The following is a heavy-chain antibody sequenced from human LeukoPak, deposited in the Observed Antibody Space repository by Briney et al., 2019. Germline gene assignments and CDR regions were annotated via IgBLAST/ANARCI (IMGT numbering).Heavy chain of an antibody. CDR3: ASYDYSNYAGYYYYYMDV. V-gene: IGHV4-59*01. J-gene: IGHJ6*03. Sequence: SETLSLTCIVSGGSMSSYYWSWIRQPPGKGLEWIGYIYYSGSTNYNPSLKSRVTISVDTSKNQFSLKLSSVTAADTAVYYCASYDYSNYAGYYYYYMDVWGKGTTVTVSS. CDR1: GGSMSSYY. D-gene: IGHD4-11*01. CDR2: IYYSGST.